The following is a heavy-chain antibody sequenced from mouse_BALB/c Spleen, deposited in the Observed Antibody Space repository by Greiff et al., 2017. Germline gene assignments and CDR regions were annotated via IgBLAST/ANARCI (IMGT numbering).Heavy chain of an antibody. CDR3: ARNYYGSGNYYAMDY. CDR1: GFTFSSYA. J-gene: IGHJ4*01. D-gene: IGHD1-1*01. V-gene: IGHV5-9-3*01. CDR2: ISSGGSYT. Sequence: EVHLVESGGGLVKPGGSLKLSCAASGFTFSSYALSWVRQTPEKRLEWVATISSGGSYTYYPDSVKGRFTISRDNAKNTLYLQMSSLRSEDTAMYYCARNYYGSGNYYAMDYWGQGTSVTVSS.